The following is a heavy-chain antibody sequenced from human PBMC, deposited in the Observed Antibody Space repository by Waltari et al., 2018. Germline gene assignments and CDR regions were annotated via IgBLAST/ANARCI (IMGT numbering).Heavy chain of an antibody. CDR3: AKAVPLSTVATEFFYYYAMDV. CDR1: GFPFDDYG. V-gene: IGHV3-9*01. Sequence: EVQLVESGGGLVQAGRSLRLSCVGSGFPFDDYGMNWVRQVPGKGLEWVAGINWSSAKIGYADSVRGRFTISRDNAKNSVYLQMNSLRPEDTALYYCAKAVPLSTVATEFFYYYAMDVWGQGTTVTVSS. CDR2: INWSSAKI. D-gene: IGHD3-16*01. J-gene: IGHJ6*02.